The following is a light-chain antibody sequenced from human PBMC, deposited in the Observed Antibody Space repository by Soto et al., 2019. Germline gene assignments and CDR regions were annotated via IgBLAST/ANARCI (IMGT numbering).Light chain of an antibody. CDR3: QRLNRSLST. CDR1: QGISSY. CDR2: AAS. Sequence: QWVESGSSVSLCVGRSIKNTCRASQGISSYLAWYQQKPGKAPKLLIYAASTLQSGVPSRFSGSGPGTEYALTLRSLQSDDFATQNCQRLNRSLSTFGGGTRVEIK. V-gene: IGKV1-9*01. J-gene: IGKJ4*01.